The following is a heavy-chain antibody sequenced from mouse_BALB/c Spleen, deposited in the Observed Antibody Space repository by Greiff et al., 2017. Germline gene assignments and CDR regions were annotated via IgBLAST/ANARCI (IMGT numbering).Heavy chain of an antibody. Sequence: VQLQQSGAELVKPGASVKLSCTASGFTFKDSYMHWVKQRPEQGLEWIGRIDPANGNTKYDPKFQGKATITADTSSNTAYLQLSSLTSEDTAVYYGARPLVYDGYNGLAYGGQGTLVTGAA. CDR3: ARPLVYDGYNGLAY. J-gene: IGHJ3*01. V-gene: IGHV14-3*02. D-gene: IGHD2-3*01. CDR2: IDPANGNT. CDR1: GFTFKDSY.